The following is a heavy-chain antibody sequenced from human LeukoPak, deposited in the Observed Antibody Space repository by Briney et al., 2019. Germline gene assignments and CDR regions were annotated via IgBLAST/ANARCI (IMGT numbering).Heavy chain of an antibody. CDR3: AKTAPGGDILTGEFDY. J-gene: IGHJ4*02. Sequence: PGGSLRLSCAASGFTFSSYSMNWVRQAPGKGLEWVSYISSSSSTIYYADSVKGRFTISRDNSKNTLYLQMNSLRAEDTAVYYCAKTAPGGDILTGEFDYWGQGTLVTVSS. D-gene: IGHD3-9*01. CDR1: GFTFSSYS. V-gene: IGHV3-48*01. CDR2: ISSSSSTI.